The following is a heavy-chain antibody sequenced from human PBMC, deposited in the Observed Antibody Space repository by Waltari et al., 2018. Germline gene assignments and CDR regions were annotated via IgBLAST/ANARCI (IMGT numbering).Heavy chain of an antibody. V-gene: IGHV1-2*02. J-gene: IGHJ4*02. D-gene: IGHD1-26*01. CDR1: GYTFTGYQ. CDR3: ARDLVVGSGDY. Sequence: QVQLVQSGAEVKKPGASVKVSCKASGYTFTGYQIHWVRQAPGQGLEWMGWINPNNGGTNYAPTFQGRVTITRDTSIRTAYMELSRLRSDDTAMYYCARDLVVGSGDYWGQGTLVTVSS. CDR2: INPNNGGT.